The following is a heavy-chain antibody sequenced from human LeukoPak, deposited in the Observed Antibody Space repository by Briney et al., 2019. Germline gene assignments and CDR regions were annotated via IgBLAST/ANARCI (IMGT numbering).Heavy chain of an antibody. CDR1: GGTFSSYA. CDR2: IIPIFGTA. Sequence: SVKVSCKASGGTFSSYAISWVRQPPGKGLEWMGGIIPIFGTANYAQKFQGRVTITTDESTSTAYMELSSLRSEDTAVYYCARSGAITVTKSYYYMDGWGKGTTVTVSS. CDR3: ARSGAITVTKSYYYMDG. V-gene: IGHV1-69*05. D-gene: IGHD4-11*01. J-gene: IGHJ6*03.